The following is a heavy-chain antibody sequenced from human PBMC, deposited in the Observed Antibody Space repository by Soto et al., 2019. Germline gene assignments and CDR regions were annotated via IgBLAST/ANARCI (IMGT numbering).Heavy chain of an antibody. CDR3: ACIFSGGYGYGFYYYGMDV. Sequence: SETLSLTCTVSGGPITNYWGWIRQPPGKGLEWIGSIYYSGSTYYNPSLKSRVTISVDTSKNQFSLKLSSVTAADTAVYYCACIFSGGYGYGFYYYGMDVWGQGTTVTVSS. CDR2: IYYSGST. D-gene: IGHD5-18*01. CDR1: GGPITNY. V-gene: IGHV4-39*01. J-gene: IGHJ6*02.